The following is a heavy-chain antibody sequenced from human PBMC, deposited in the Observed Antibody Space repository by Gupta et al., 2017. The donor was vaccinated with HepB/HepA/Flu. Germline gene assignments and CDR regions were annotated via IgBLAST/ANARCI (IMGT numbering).Heavy chain of an antibody. CDR3: ARDLDWIFYDY. V-gene: IGHV3-74*03. Sequence: QTPGKGLVWVSRIDNTGTITTYADSVRGRFTTSRDNAKNTLYLQMNSLTAEDTAVDYCARDLDWIFYDYWGQGTLVTVSS. J-gene: IGHJ4*02. D-gene: IGHD3-9*01. CDR2: IDNTGTIT.